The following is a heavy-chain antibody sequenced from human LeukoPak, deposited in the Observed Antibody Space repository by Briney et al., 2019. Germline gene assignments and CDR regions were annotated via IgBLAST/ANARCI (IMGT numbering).Heavy chain of an antibody. Sequence: ASVKVSCKASGGTFSSYAISWVRQAPGKGLEWVANIKQDGSEKYYVDSVKGRFTISRDNAKNSLYLQMNSLRAEDTAVYYCARNRGGSSGYYYYYYYMDVWGKGTTVTISS. CDR2: IKQDGSEK. V-gene: IGHV3-7*01. J-gene: IGHJ6*03. D-gene: IGHD3-22*01. CDR3: ARNRGGSSGYYYYYYYMDV. CDR1: GGTFSSYA.